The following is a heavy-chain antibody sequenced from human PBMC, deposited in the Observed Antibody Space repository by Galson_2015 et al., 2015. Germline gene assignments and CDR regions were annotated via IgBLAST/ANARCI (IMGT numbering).Heavy chain of an antibody. CDR1: GFTFSSYA. CDR2: ISYDGSNK. D-gene: IGHD3-22*01. Sequence: SLRLSCAASGFTFSSYAMHWVRQAPGKGLEWVAVISYDGSNKYYADSVKGRFTISRDNSKNTLYLQMNSLRAEDTAVYYCARDFLSGYYYSSGSISSGGGAFDIWGQGTMVTVSS. CDR3: ARDFLSGYYYSSGSISSGGGAFDI. J-gene: IGHJ3*02. V-gene: IGHV3-30-3*01.